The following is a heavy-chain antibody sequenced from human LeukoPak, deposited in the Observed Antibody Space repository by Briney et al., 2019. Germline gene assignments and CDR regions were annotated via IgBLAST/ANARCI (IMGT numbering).Heavy chain of an antibody. Sequence: ASVKVSCKASSYTFTSYGISWVRQAPGQGLEWMGWISAYNGNTNYAQKLQGRVTMTTDTSTSTAYMELRSLRSDDTTVYYCARSLQSFYVGMDTLGGWGYWGQGTLVTVSS. CDR1: SYTFTSYG. V-gene: IGHV1-18*01. D-gene: IGHD5-24*01. CDR3: ARSLQSFYVGMDTLGGWGY. J-gene: IGHJ4*02. CDR2: ISAYNGNT.